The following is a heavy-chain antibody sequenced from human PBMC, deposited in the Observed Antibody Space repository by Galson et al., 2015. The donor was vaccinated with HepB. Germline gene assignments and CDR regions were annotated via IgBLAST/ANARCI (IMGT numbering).Heavy chain of an antibody. Sequence: SVKVSCKASGGTFSSYAISWVRQAPGQGLEWMGGIIPIFGTANYAQKFQGRVTITADESTSTAYMELSSLRSEDTAVYYCARVITMVRGAYYYGMDVWGQGTTVTVSS. V-gene: IGHV1-69*13. CDR3: ARVITMVRGAYYYGMDV. CDR1: GGTFSSYA. D-gene: IGHD3-10*01. J-gene: IGHJ6*02. CDR2: IIPIFGTA.